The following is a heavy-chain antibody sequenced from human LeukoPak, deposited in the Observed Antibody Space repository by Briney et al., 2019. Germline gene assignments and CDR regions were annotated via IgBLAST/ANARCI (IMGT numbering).Heavy chain of an antibody. J-gene: IGHJ6*03. CDR2: ISGSGGST. Sequence: GRSLRLSCAASGFTFSSYAMSCVRQAPGKGLEWVSAISGSGGSTYYADSVKGRFTISRDNSKNTLYLQMNSLRAEDTAVYYCAKGATDYYYYMDVWGKGTTVTVSS. CDR3: AKGATDYYYYMDV. V-gene: IGHV3-23*01. D-gene: IGHD5-12*01. CDR1: GFTFSSYA.